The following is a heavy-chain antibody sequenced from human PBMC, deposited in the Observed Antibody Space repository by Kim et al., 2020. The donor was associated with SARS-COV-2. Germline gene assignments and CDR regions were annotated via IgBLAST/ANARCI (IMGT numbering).Heavy chain of an antibody. V-gene: IGHV3-30*04. CDR2: ISYNAKNI. CDR3: ARDD. CDR1: GFSFSDYP. J-gene: IGHJ6*01. Sequence: GGSLRLSCAASGFSFSDYPMHWVRQAPGKGLDWVAVISYNAKNIQYADSVKGRFTISRDNSKNTVYLQMNSLRVEDTAIYYCARDDWG.